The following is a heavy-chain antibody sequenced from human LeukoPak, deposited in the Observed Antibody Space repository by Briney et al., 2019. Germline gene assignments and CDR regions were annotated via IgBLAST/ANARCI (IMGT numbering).Heavy chain of an antibody. CDR1: GGSISSSSYY. CDR3: ARLRWPPLLYYYYYMDV. CDR2: IYYSGST. D-gene: IGHD2-15*01. Sequence: PSETLSPTCTVSGGSISSSSYYWGWIRQPPGKGLEWIGSIYYSGSTYYNPSLKSRVTISVDTSKNQFSLKLSSVTAADTAVYYCARLRWPPLLYYYYYMDVWGKGTTVTISS. V-gene: IGHV4-39*01. J-gene: IGHJ6*03.